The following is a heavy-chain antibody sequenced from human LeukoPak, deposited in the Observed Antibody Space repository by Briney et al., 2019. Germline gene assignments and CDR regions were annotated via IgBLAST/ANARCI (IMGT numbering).Heavy chain of an antibody. CDR3: ARPSITMIVVARTHDAFDI. Sequence: ASVKVSCKASGGTFSSYAISWVRQAPGQGLEWMGGIIPIFGTANYAQKFQGRVTITADESTSTAYMELSSLRSEDTAVYYCARPSITMIVVARTHDAFDIWGQGTMVTVSS. CDR2: IIPIFGTA. V-gene: IGHV1-69*13. D-gene: IGHD3-22*01. J-gene: IGHJ3*02. CDR1: GGTFSSYA.